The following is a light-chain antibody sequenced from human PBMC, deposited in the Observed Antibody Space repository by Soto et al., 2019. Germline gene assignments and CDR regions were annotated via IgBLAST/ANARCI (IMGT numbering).Light chain of an antibody. V-gene: IGKV3-20*01. J-gene: IGKJ1*01. Sequence: SCRASQSVSSYLAWYQQKPGQAPRLLIYGASSRATGIPDRFICSGSRTDFTLTFSRLVPDDSAVYYCHLYRRWTCGQGTKVDIK. CDR3: HLYRRWT. CDR1: QSVSSY. CDR2: GAS.